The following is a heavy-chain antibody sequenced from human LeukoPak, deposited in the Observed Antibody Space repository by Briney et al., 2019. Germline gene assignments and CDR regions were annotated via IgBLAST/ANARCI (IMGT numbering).Heavy chain of an antibody. CDR3: ARDGYYYDSSSYTDY. J-gene: IGHJ4*02. V-gene: IGHV3-7*01. D-gene: IGHD3-22*01. CDR1: GFTFSSYW. CDR2: IKQDGSEK. Sequence: GGSLRLSCAASGFTFSSYWMSWVRQAPGKGLEWVANIKQDGSEKYYVDSVKGRFTISRDNAKNSLYLQMNSLRAEDTAVYYCARDGYYYDSSSYTDYWGQGTLVTVSS.